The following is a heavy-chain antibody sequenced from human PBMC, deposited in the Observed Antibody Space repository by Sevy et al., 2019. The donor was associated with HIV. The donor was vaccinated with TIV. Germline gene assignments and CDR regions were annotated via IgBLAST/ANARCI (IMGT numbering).Heavy chain of an antibody. Sequence: GGSLRLSCAASGFTVSSNYMSWVRQAPGKGLEWVSVIYSGGSTYYADSVKGRFTISRANSKNTLYLQMNSLRAEDTAVYYCARHRSPYCSGGSCYDDYGMDVWGQGTTVTVSS. V-gene: IGHV3-66*04. D-gene: IGHD2-15*01. J-gene: IGHJ6*02. CDR2: IYSGGST. CDR1: GFTVSSNY. CDR3: ARHRSPYCSGGSCYDDYGMDV.